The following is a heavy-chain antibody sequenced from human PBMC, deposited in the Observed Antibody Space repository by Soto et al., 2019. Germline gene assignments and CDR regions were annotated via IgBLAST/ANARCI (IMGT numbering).Heavy chain of an antibody. D-gene: IGHD2-21*02. CDR3: ARDRAAYCGGACPGVY. CDR2: TWYDGSNK. V-gene: IGHV3-33*01. Sequence: QVQLVESGGGVVQSGRSLRLSCAVSGFTFSAYGMYWMRQAPGRGLEWVAVTWYDGSNKDYADSVKGRFTISRDNSKNTLYLQMHSLRAEDTAVYYCARDRAAYCGGACPGVYWGQGTLVTVSS. CDR1: GFTFSAYG. J-gene: IGHJ4*02.